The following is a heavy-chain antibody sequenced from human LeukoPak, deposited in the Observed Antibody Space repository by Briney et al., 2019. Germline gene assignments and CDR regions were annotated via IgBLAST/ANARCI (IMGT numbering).Heavy chain of an antibody. CDR1: GFTFDDYA. CDR3: AKALGSSSLEGVVY. D-gene: IGHD6-6*01. V-gene: IGHV3-9*01. J-gene: IGHJ4*02. Sequence: GGSLRLSCAASGFTFDDYAMHWVRQAPGKGLEWVSVISWNSGSIDYADSVKGRFTISRDNAKNSLYLQVNSLRVEDTALYYCAKALGSSSLEGVVYWGQGTLVTVSS. CDR2: ISWNSGSI.